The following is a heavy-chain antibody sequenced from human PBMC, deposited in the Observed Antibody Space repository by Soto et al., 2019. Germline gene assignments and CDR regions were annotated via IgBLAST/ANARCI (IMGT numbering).Heavy chain of an antibody. D-gene: IGHD3-3*01. V-gene: IGHV1-69*13. CDR1: GGTFSSYA. CDR3: AREFWSGTFDY. J-gene: IGHJ4*02. CDR2: IIPIFGTA. Sequence: SVTVSCKASGGTFSSYAISWVRQAPGQGLEWMGGIIPIFGTANYAQKFQGRVTITADESTSTAYMELSSLRSEDTSVYYCAREFWSGTFDYWGQGTLVTVSS.